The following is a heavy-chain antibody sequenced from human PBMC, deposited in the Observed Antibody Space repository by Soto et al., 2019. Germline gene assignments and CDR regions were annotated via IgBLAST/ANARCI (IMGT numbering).Heavy chain of an antibody. V-gene: IGHV3-53*01. CDR2: IHSGGST. CDR3: ARDHVYGDYPEYFQH. CDR1: GFTVSSNY. D-gene: IGHD4-17*01. Sequence: EVQLVESGGGLIQPGGSLRLSCAASGFTVSSNYMSWVRQAPGKGLEWVSVIHSGGSTYYADSVKGRFTISRDNSKNTLYLQMNSLRAEDTAVYYCARDHVYGDYPEYFQHWGQGTLVTVSS. J-gene: IGHJ1*01.